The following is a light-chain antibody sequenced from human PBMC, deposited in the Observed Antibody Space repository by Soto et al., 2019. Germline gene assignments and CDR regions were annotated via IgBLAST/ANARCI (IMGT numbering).Light chain of an antibody. CDR3: QQYGSSPTWT. V-gene: IGKV3-20*01. J-gene: IGKJ1*01. CDR2: GAS. Sequence: ESVLTHSPGTLSLSPGERVTLSCRAIQSVSSNYLAWYQQKPGQAPRLLIYGASTRATGIPDRFSGSGSGTDFTLTISRLEPDDSAVYYCQQYGSSPTWTFGQGTKVDIK. CDR1: QSVSSNY.